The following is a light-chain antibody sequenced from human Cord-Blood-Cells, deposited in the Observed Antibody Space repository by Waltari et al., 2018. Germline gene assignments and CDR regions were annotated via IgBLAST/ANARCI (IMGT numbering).Light chain of an antibody. CDR2: YVS. Sequence: SALTQPASVSGSPGQSITISCTGTSSDVGGYNYVSWYQQHPGKAPKLMIYYVSNRPSGVSNRFSGSKSGNTASLTISGLQAEDEADYYCSSYTSSSTLVFGGGTKLTVL. V-gene: IGLV2-14*01. J-gene: IGLJ2*01. CDR3: SSYTSSSTLV. CDR1: SSDVGGYNY.